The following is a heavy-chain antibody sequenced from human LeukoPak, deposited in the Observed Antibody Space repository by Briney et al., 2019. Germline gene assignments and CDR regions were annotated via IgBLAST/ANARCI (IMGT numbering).Heavy chain of an antibody. CDR2: ISSSSSYI. V-gene: IGHV3-21*01. CDR1: GFTFSSYS. D-gene: IGHD6-13*01. CDR3: ARDLAGTASFMDV. Sequence: GGSLRLSCAASGFTFSSYSMNWVRQAPGKGLEWVSSISSSSSYIYYADSVKGRFTISRDNAKNSLYLQMNSLRAEDTAVYYCARDLAGTASFMDVWGQGTTVTVSS. J-gene: IGHJ6*02.